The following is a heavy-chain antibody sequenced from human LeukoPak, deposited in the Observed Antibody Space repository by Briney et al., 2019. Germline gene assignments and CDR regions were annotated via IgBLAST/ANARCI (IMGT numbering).Heavy chain of an antibody. V-gene: IGHV4-39*07. J-gene: IGHJ3*02. CDR3: ARGGLENSSGYYYGGEAFDI. CDR1: GGSISSSSYY. CDR2: IYYSGST. Sequence: SQTLSLTCTVSGGSISSSSYYWGWIRQPPGKGLEWIGSIYYSGSTYYNPSLKSRVTISVDTSKNQFSLKLSSVTAADTAVYYCARGGLENSSGYYYGGEAFDIWGQGTMVTASS. D-gene: IGHD3-22*01.